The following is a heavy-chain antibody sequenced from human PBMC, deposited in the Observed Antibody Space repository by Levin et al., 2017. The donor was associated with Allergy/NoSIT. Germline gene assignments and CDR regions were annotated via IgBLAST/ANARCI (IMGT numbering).Heavy chain of an antibody. D-gene: IGHD1-26*01. V-gene: IGHV3-48*03. CDR3: ARDRENCFDY. CDR2: ISSSGSTI. J-gene: IGHJ4*02. Sequence: GGSLRLSCAASGFTFSTYEMTWVRQAPGKGLEWVSYISSSGSTIHYADSVKGRFTISRDNAKNSLYLQMYSLRAEDTAVYYCARDRENCFDYWGQGTLVTVSS. CDR1: GFTFSTYE.